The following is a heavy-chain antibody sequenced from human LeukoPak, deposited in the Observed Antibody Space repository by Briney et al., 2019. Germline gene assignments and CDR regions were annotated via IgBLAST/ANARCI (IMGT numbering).Heavy chain of an antibody. CDR2: INHSGST. CDR3: RVSGSYPPPDY. J-gene: IGHJ4*02. CDR1: GGSFSGYY. Sequence: PSETLSLTCAVYGGSFSGYYWSWIRQPPGKGLEWIGEINHSGSTNYNPSLKSRVTISVDTSKNQFSLKLSSVTAADTAVYYCRVSGSYPPPDYWGQGTLVTVSS. V-gene: IGHV4-34*01. D-gene: IGHD3-10*01.